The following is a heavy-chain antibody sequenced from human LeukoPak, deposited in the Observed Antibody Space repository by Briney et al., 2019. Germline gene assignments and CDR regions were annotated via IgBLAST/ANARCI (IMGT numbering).Heavy chain of an antibody. CDR3: ARASMDSSGWLLRSAWFDP. CDR2: INHSGST. CDR1: GGSFSGYY. J-gene: IGHJ5*02. V-gene: IGHV4-34*01. D-gene: IGHD6-19*01. Sequence: SETLSLTCAVYGGSFSGYYWSWIRQPPGKGLEWIGEINHSGSTNYNPSLKSRVTISVDTSKNQFSLKLSSVTAADTAVYYCARASMDSSGWLLRSAWFDPWGQGTLVTVSS.